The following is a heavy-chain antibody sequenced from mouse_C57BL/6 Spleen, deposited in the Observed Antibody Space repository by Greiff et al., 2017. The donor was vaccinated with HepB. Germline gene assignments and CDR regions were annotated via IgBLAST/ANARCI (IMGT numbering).Heavy chain of an antibody. V-gene: IGHV5-17*01. CDR1: GFTFSDYG. J-gene: IGHJ4*01. CDR3: AISYYYYAMDY. CDR2: ISSGSSTI. D-gene: IGHD1-1*01. Sequence: EVKLQESGGGLVKPGGSLKLSCAASGFTFSDYGMHRVRQAPEKGLEWVAYISSGSSTIYYADTVKGRFTISRDNAKNTLFLQMTSLRSEDTAMYYCAISYYYYAMDYWGQGTSVTVSS.